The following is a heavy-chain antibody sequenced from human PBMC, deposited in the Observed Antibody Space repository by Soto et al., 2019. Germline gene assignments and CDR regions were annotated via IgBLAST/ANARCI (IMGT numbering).Heavy chain of an antibody. CDR2: IWFDGVKE. J-gene: IGHJ6*02. CDR1: GFSFSTYA. V-gene: IGHV3-33*01. CDR3: TRATFDV. Sequence: GGSLRLSCAVYGFSFSTYAMHWVRQAPGKGLEWLAIIWFDGVKEYYAESVRGRFTISIDNSKNTVFLQMDTVGAEDSALYYCTRATFDVWGQGTTVTVSS.